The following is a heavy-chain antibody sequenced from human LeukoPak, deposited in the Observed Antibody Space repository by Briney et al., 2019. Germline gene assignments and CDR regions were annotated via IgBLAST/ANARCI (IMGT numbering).Heavy chain of an antibody. CDR3: VRDGANWEEPNDAFDT. CDR2: LYTTGTT. Sequence: ASETLSLTCAVSGASITSCYWSWVRQSAGKGLEWIGRLYTTGTTNYNPSLKSRVTMSGDSSKNQLSLTLTSVTTADTAVYYCVRDGANWEEPNDAFDTWGQGTLLTVSS. J-gene: IGHJ3*02. V-gene: IGHV4-4*07. CDR1: GASITSCY. D-gene: IGHD1-26*01.